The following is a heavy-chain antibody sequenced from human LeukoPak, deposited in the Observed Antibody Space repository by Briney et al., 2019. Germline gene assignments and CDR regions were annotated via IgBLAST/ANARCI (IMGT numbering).Heavy chain of an antibody. Sequence: GGSLRLSCAASGFTVSSNYMSWVRQAPGKGLEWVSVIYSGGSTYYADSVKGRFTISRDNSKNTLYLQMNSLRAEDTAVYYCADADIVVVVAAADPFDYWGQGTLVTVSS. V-gene: IGHV3-66*02. CDR3: ADADIVVVVAAADPFDY. CDR2: IYSGGST. J-gene: IGHJ4*02. D-gene: IGHD2-15*01. CDR1: GFTVSSNY.